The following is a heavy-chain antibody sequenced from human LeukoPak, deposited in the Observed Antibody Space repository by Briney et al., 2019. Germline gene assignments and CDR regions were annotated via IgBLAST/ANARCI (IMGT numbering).Heavy chain of an antibody. D-gene: IGHD3-10*01. J-gene: IGHJ4*02. CDR3: ARDRVAVVRGVSALDY. V-gene: IGHV3-21*01. Sequence: GGSLRLSCAASGFTFSNYGMNWVRQAPGKGLEWVSSISPSSSYIYYADSMKGRFTISRDNAKDSLYLQMNSLRAEDMAVYYCARDRVAVVRGVSALDYWGQGTLVTVSS. CDR2: ISPSSSYI. CDR1: GFTFSNYG.